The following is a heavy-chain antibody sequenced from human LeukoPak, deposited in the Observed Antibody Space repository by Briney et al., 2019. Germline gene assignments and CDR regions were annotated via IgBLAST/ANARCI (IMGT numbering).Heavy chain of an antibody. V-gene: IGHV3-21*01. CDR1: GFTFSSYS. J-gene: IGHJ6*03. CDR2: ISSSSSYI. CDR3: ARGSRTTVTTSKYYYYYMDV. D-gene: IGHD4-11*01. Sequence: GGSPRLSCAASGFTFSSYSMNWVRQAPGKGLEWVSSISSSSSYIYYADSVKGRFTISRDNAKNSLYLQMNSLRAEDTAVYYCARGSRTTVTTSKYYYYYMDVWGKGTTVTVSS.